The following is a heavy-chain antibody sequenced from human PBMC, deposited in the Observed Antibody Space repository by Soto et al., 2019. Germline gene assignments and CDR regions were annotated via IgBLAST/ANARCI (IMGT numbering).Heavy chain of an antibody. CDR2: INAGNGNT. CDR1: GYTFTSYA. D-gene: IGHD6-13*01. V-gene: IGHV1-3*01. Sequence: QVQLVQSGAEVKKPGASVKVSCKASGYTFTSYAMHWVRQAPGQRLDWMGWINAGNGNTKYSQKFQGRVSITRDTSASTAYMELSSLRSEDTAVYYCASRIQIAAAGRRWVEPWGQGTLVTVSS. J-gene: IGHJ5*02. CDR3: ASRIQIAAAGRRWVEP.